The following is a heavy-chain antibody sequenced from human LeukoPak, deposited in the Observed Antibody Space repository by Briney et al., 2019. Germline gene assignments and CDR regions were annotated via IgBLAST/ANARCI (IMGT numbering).Heavy chain of an antibody. Sequence: PSETLSLTCTVSDVSISGYYWSWIRQSAGKGLEWIVRIYTSGSTSYYPSLKSRVTMSVDTSKNQFSLKLSSVTAADTAVYYRARGENYYDSSGNWYFDLWGRGTLVTVSS. CDR2: IYTSGST. CDR3: ARGENYYDSSGNWYFDL. D-gene: IGHD3-22*01. CDR1: DVSISGYY. V-gene: IGHV4-4*07. J-gene: IGHJ2*01.